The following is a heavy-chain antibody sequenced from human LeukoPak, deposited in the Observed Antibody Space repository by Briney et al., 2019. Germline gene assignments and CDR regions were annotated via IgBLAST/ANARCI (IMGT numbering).Heavy chain of an antibody. CDR3: ARGPGIPAASSDWFDP. V-gene: IGHV3-21*06. J-gene: IGHJ5*02. D-gene: IGHD2-2*01. Sequence: PGGSLRLSCAASGFTFSSYSMNWVRQAPGKGLEWVSSISSSSSYIYYADSVKGRFTISRDNAKNSLYLQMNNLRAEDTAVYYCARGPGIPAASSDWFDPWGQGTLVTVSS. CDR2: ISSSSSYI. CDR1: GFTFSSYS.